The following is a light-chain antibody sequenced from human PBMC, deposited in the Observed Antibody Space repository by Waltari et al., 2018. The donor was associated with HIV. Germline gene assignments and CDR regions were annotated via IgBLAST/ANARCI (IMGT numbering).Light chain of an antibody. J-gene: IGKJ1*01. V-gene: IGKV1-39*01. CDR3: EQNYDFTRT. Sequence: DIQMTQSPRPLSASVGDTVTFTCRSSQRVRTYVNWYQQTLGRPPRLLIFSASALQSGVPSRFSGRGSGTDFTLTIKNLQPEDFATYYCEQNYDFTRTFGQGTTVG. CDR1: QRVRTY. CDR2: SAS.